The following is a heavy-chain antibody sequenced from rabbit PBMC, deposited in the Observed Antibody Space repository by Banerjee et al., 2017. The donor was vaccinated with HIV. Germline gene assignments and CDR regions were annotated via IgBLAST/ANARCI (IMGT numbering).Heavy chain of an antibody. CDR1: GFSFSDRDV. Sequence: QEQLVESGGGLVQPEGSLTLTCKASGFSFSDRDVMCWVRQAPGKGLQWIACINASTGKPVYATWASCRFTISRTSSTTVTLRMTSLTAADRATYFCAMNGGMLDYKLWGPGALVTVS. CDR2: INASTGKP. D-gene: IGHD6-1*01. CDR3: AMNGGMLDYKL. V-gene: IGHV1S45*01. J-gene: IGHJ4*01.